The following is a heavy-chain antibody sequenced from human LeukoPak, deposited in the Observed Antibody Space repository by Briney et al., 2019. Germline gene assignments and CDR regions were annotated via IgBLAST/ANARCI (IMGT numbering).Heavy chain of an antibody. Sequence: GGSLRLSCAASGFTFSSYAMSWVRQAPGKGLEWVSAISGSGGSTYYADSVKGRFTISRNNSKNTLYLQMNSLRAEDTAVYYCARIPIAAAGRYFDYWGQGTLVTVSS. CDR3: ARIPIAAAGRYFDY. CDR1: GFTFSSYA. J-gene: IGHJ4*02. CDR2: ISGSGGST. V-gene: IGHV3-23*01. D-gene: IGHD6-13*01.